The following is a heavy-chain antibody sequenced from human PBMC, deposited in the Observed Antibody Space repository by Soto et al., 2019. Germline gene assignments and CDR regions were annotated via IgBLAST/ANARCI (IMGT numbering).Heavy chain of an antibody. CDR1: GYTFTTYA. V-gene: IGHV1-3*01. D-gene: IGHD6-13*01. J-gene: IGHJ4*02. CDR2: IDAGNGNT. Sequence: QVQLVQSGAEVKKPGASVKVSCKASGYTFTTYAMHWVRQAPGQRLAWMGWIDAGNGNTKSSQNFQGRVTITRDTSASTADMELSGLRSEDTAVYYCARDDSSGWYEGRIGYFDYSGQGALVTVSS. CDR3: ARDDSSGWYEGRIGYFDY.